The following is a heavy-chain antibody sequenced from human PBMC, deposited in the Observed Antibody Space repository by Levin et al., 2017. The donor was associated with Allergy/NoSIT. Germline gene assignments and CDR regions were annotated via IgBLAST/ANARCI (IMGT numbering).Heavy chain of an antibody. CDR3: ARDKGIAVAGGFDY. J-gene: IGHJ4*02. V-gene: IGHV3-20*04. D-gene: IGHD6-19*01. CDR1: GFTFDDYG. Sequence: GGSLRLSCAASGFTFDDYGMNWVRQAPGKGLEWVSGINCKGGRTGYADSVKGRFTISRDNANNSLYLQMNNLRAEDTALYYCARDKGIAVAGGFDYWGQGTLVAVSS. CDR2: INCKGGRT.